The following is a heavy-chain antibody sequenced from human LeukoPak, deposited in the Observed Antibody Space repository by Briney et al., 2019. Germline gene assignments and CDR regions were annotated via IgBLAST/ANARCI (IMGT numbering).Heavy chain of an antibody. CDR3: ARRGYYYDSSPHFDY. V-gene: IGHV4-59*01. CDR2: IYYSGST. CDR1: GGSISSYY. D-gene: IGHD3-22*01. J-gene: IGHJ4*02. Sequence: PETLSLTCTVSGGSISSYYWSWIRRPPGKGLEWIGYIYYSGSTNYNPSLKSRVTISVDTSKNQFSLKLSSVTAADTAVYYCARRGYYYDSSPHFDYWGQGTLVTVSS.